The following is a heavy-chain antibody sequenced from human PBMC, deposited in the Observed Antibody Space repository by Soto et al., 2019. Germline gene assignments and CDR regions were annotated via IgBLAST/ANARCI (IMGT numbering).Heavy chain of an antibody. D-gene: IGHD3-10*01. CDR3: ARRPPGASETYYNSWFDP. J-gene: IGHJ5*02. CDR2: INHSITT. V-gene: IGHV4-34*01. Sequence: PSEPLSLTCAVYGGSFSGYSWTWIRQPPGRGLEWIGEINHSITTNYNPSLKSRATISVDTSKNQFSLKLSSVTAADTAVYYCARRPPGASETYYNSWFDPWGQGTLVTVSS. CDR1: GGSFSGYS.